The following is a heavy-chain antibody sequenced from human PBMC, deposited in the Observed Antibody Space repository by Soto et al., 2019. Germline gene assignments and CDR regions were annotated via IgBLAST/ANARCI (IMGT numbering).Heavy chain of an antibody. Sequence: ASVKVSCKASGYTFTSYDINWVRQATGQGLEWMGWMNPNSGNTGYAQKFQGRVTMTRNTSISTAYMELSSLRSEDTAVYYCARGTGETLPYYDFGSGYPYYYYYYMDVWG. V-gene: IGHV1-8*01. CDR2: MNPNSGNT. CDR1: GYTFTSYD. CDR3: ARGTGETLPYYDFGSGYPYYYYYYMDV. D-gene: IGHD3-3*01. J-gene: IGHJ6*03.